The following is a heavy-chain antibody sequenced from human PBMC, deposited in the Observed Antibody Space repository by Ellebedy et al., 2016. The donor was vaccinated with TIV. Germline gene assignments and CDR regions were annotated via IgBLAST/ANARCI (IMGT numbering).Heavy chain of an antibody. CDR1: GFSFSKFG. Sequence: GESLKISCATSGFSFSKFGMHWLRQAPGKEPEWVAVISSDETYKYHADSVSGRFTISRDDSRSMLYLQMNRLRPEDTATYYCARGRGAFATTPSGYWGQGTLVIVSS. CDR2: ISSDETYK. D-gene: IGHD2-15*01. V-gene: IGHV3-30*03. CDR3: ARGRGAFATTPSGY. J-gene: IGHJ4*02.